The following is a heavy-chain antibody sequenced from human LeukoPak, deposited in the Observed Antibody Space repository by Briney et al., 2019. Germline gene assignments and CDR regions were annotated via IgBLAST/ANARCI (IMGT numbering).Heavy chain of an antibody. J-gene: IGHJ4*02. D-gene: IGHD4-17*01. Sequence: PGGSLRLSCAASGFTFSTYSMNWVRQAPGKGLEWASSISSSSSYIYYGDSVKGRFTISRDNAKNSLYLQMNSLRAEDTAVYYCARDGAVTNGRYFDYWGQGTLVTVSS. CDR3: ARDGAVTNGRYFDY. CDR2: ISSSSSYI. CDR1: GFTFSTYS. V-gene: IGHV3-21*01.